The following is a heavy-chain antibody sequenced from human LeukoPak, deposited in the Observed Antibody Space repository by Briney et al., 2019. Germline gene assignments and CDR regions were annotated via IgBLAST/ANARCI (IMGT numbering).Heavy chain of an antibody. V-gene: IGHV4-34*01. CDR1: GGSFSGYY. D-gene: IGHD3-22*01. Sequence: SETLSLTCAVYGGSFSGYYWSWIRQPPGKGLEWIGEINHSGSTNYNPSLKSRVTISVDTSKNQFSLKLSSVTAADTAVCYCARVGGYYDSSGYFSGGRRNWFDPWGQGTLVTVSS. J-gene: IGHJ5*02. CDR2: INHSGST. CDR3: ARVGGYYDSSGYFSGGRRNWFDP.